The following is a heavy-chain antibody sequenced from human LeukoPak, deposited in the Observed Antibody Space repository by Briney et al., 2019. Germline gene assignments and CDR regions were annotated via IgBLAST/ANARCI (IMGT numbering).Heavy chain of an antibody. D-gene: IGHD5-18*01. CDR1: GFTYTSYA. Sequence: QTGGSLRLSCAASGFTYTSYAMSWVRQAPGKGLEWVSVIYSGGSTYYADSVKGRFTISRDNSKNTLYLQMNSLRAEDTAVYYCARGHSYGYGYWGQGTLVTVSS. V-gene: IGHV3-53*01. CDR2: IYSGGST. CDR3: ARGHSYGYGY. J-gene: IGHJ4*02.